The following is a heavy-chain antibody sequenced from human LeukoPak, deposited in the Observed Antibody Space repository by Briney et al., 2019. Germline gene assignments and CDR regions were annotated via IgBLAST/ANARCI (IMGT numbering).Heavy chain of an antibody. CDR1: GVSISSSNSY. CDR2: IYYSGST. V-gene: IGHV4-39*01. Sequence: SETLSLTCTVSGVSISSSNSYWGWIRQPPGKGLEWIGSIYYSGSTYYNPSLKSRVTISVDTSKNQFSLKLSSVTAADTAVYYCARPGVVGAKIDYWGQGTLVTVSS. J-gene: IGHJ4*02. D-gene: IGHD1-26*01. CDR3: ARPGVVGAKIDY.